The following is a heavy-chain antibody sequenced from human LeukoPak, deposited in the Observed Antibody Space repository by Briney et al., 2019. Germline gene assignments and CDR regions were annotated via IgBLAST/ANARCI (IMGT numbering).Heavy chain of an antibody. CDR2: IYYSGST. Sequence: SETLSLTCTVSGGSISSYYWSWIRQPPGKGLEWFGYIYYSGSTNYNPSLKSRVTISVDTSKNQFSLKLSSVTAADTAVYYCARDIADYAFDIWGQGTMVTVSS. J-gene: IGHJ3*02. D-gene: IGHD6-13*01. CDR1: GGSISSYY. V-gene: IGHV4-59*12. CDR3: ARDIADYAFDI.